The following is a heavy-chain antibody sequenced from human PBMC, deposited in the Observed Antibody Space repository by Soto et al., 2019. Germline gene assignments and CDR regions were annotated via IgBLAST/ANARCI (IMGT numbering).Heavy chain of an antibody. Sequence: QVQLVQSGTEVKKPGSSVKVSCKAIGGSFNRYGVTWVRQAPGQGLEWMGRISPMVGIPDYAQKFQGRVTISADRPTTTAYIEMRCLTSEDTAVYYCATNVLLETVDMSRQLIRQWYFDLWGRGTLVTVSS. CDR1: GGSFNRYG. D-gene: IGHD2-8*01. CDR3: ATNVLLETVDMSRQLIRQWYFDL. CDR2: ISPMVGIP. J-gene: IGHJ2*01. V-gene: IGHV1-69*02.